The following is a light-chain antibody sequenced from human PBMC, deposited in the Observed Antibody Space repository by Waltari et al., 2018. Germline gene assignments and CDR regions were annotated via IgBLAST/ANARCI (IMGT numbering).Light chain of an antibody. CDR3: QQYYSIALN. CDR2: AAS. Sequence: DIQMTQSPSSLSASVGDRVTITCRASQVIGNALAWYQQKPGKAPKLLFYAASRLESGVPSRFSGIGSETDYTLTISSLQPEDFATYYCQQYYSIALNFGGGTKVEIK. J-gene: IGKJ4*01. V-gene: IGKV1-NL1*01. CDR1: QVIGNA.